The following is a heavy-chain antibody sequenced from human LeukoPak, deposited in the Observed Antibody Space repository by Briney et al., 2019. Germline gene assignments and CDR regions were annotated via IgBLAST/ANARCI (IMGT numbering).Heavy chain of an antibody. D-gene: IGHD5-12*01. J-gene: IGHJ5*02. V-gene: IGHV1-18*01. CDR1: GYTFTSYG. CDR2: TSAYNGNT. CDR3: ARGLIVATIGRHGWFDP. Sequence: GASVKVSCKASGYTFTSYGISWVRQAPGQGLEWMGWTSAYNGNTNYAQKLQGRVTMTTDTSTSTAYMELRSLRSDDTAVYYCARGLIVATIGRHGWFDPWGQGTLVTVSS.